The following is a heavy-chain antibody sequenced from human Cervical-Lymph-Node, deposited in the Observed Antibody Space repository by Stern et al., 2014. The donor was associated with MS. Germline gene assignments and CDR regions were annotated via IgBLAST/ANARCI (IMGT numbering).Heavy chain of an antibody. J-gene: IGHJ4*02. D-gene: IGHD1-26*01. CDR1: ENTFTGYY. CDR2: INPNSGAT. CDR3: ARISLGSGIDY. V-gene: IGHV1-2*02. Sequence: MQLAESGAEVKKPGASVKVTCKASENTFTGYYIHWVRQAPGQGLEWMGWINPNSGATNYAQRFQDRVSLTSDTSNTLAYMELNRVTSDDTAVYYCARISLGSGIDYWGQGSLVTVSS.